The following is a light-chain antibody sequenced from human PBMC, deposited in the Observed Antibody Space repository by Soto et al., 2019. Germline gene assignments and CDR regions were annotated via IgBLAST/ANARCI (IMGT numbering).Light chain of an antibody. J-gene: IGKJ4*01. CDR3: QQRSNWPRLT. Sequence: ETVLTQSPATLSLSPGERATLSCRASQSVSSYLAWYQQKPGQAPRLLIYDASNRAPGIPARFSGSGSGTDFTLPISSLEPEDFAVYYCQQRSNWPRLTFGGGTKVEIK. V-gene: IGKV3-11*01. CDR1: QSVSSY. CDR2: DAS.